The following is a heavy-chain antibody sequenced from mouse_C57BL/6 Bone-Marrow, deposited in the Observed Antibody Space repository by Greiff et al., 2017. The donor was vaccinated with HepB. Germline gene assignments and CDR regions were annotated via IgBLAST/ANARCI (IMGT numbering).Heavy chain of an antibody. CDR3: ATYGNYGFAY. Sequence: ESGPGLVEPSQSLSLTCSVTGYSITSGYYWNWIRQFPGNKLEWMGYISYDGSNNYNPSLKNRISITRDTSKNQFFLKLNSVTTEDTATYYCATYGNYGFAYWGQGTLVTVSA. J-gene: IGHJ3*01. CDR2: ISYDGSN. CDR1: GYSITSGYY. D-gene: IGHD2-1*01. V-gene: IGHV3-6*01.